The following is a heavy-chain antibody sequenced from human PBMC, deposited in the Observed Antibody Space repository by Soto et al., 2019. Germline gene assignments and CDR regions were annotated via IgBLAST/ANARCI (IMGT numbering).Heavy chain of an antibody. D-gene: IGHD5-18*01. CDR2: IKHSGST. Sequence: QVQLQQWGAGLLKPSETLSLTCAVYGGSFSGYYWSWIRQPPGKGLEWLGEIKHSGSTSYNPSLRSRVTISVDTSKNQFSLKLSSVTAADTAVYYCASRGYSYGDLSVWGQGTTVTVSS. CDR1: GGSFSGYY. CDR3: ASRGYSYGDLSV. J-gene: IGHJ6*02. V-gene: IGHV4-34*01.